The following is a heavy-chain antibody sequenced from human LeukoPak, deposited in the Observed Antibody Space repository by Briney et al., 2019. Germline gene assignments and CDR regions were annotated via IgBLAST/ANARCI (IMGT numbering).Heavy chain of an antibody. CDR3: ARGSGWYDAFDI. V-gene: IGHV3-30*04. CDR2: ISYDGSNK. D-gene: IGHD6-19*01. Sequence: GGSLRLSCAASGFTFSSYAMHWVRQAPGKGLEWVAVISYDGSNKYYADSVKGRFTISRDNSKNTLYLQMNSLRAEDTAVYYCARGSGWYDAFDIWGQGTMVTVSS. J-gene: IGHJ3*02. CDR1: GFTFSSYA.